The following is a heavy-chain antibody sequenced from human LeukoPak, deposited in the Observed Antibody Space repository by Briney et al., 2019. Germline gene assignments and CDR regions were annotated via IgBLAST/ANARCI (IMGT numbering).Heavy chain of an antibody. V-gene: IGHV1-69*05. CDR2: IIPIFGTA. D-gene: IGHD6-6*01. J-gene: IGHJ4*02. CDR3: AREAGVAAPKFDY. CDR1: GGTFSSYA. Sequence: ASVKVSCKASGGTFSSYAISWVRQAPGQGLEWMGGIIPIFGTANYAQKFQGRVTITTDESTSTAYMELSRLRSDDTAVYYCAREAGVAAPKFDYWGQGTLVTVSS.